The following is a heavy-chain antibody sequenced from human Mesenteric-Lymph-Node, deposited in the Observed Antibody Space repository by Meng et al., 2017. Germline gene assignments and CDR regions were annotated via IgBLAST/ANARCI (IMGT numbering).Heavy chain of an antibody. V-gene: IGHV3-7*01. J-gene: IGHJ4*02. D-gene: IGHD1-26*01. CDR2: IDPDGTAK. Sequence: GESLKISCAASRFIFTGHYMAWVRQAPGKGLEWVAIIDPDGTAKFYVDSVKGRFAISRDNAKNTLYLQMNSLRAEDTAVYYCASGEGSYYGEDEGYYFDYWGQGTLVTVSS. CDR1: RFIFTGHY. CDR3: ASGEGSYYGEDEGYYFDY.